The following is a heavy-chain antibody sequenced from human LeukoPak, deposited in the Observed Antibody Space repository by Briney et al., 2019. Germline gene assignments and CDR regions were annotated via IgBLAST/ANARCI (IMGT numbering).Heavy chain of an antibody. CDR2: INHSGST. V-gene: IGHV4-30-2*01. Sequence: KTSETLSLTCTVSSGSINSGGHYWSWIRQPPGKGLEWIGYINHSGSTSYNPSLKSRVTMSVDTSKNQFSLKLSSVTAADTAVYYCARDPYGQLDWFDPWGQGTLVTVSS. CDR3: ARDPYGQLDWFDP. J-gene: IGHJ5*02. D-gene: IGHD6-13*01. CDR1: SGSINSGGHY.